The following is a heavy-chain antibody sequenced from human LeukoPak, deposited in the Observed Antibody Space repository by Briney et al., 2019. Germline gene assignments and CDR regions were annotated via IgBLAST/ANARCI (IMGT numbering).Heavy chain of an antibody. V-gene: IGHV1-2*02. Sequence: ASVKVSCKASGYTFTDYYMHWVRQAPGQGLEWMGWIDPKSGVTTYAQKFQGRVTMTRDTSISTAYMELSSPTSDDTAVYYCARVGGYCSGGSCYSFDYWGQGTLVTVSS. J-gene: IGHJ4*02. CDR3: ARVGGYCSGGSCYSFDY. CDR1: GYTFTDYY. CDR2: IDPKSGVT. D-gene: IGHD2-15*01.